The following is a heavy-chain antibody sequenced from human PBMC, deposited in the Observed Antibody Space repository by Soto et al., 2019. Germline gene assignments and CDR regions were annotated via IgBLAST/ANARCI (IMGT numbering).Heavy chain of an antibody. V-gene: IGHV4-59*08. CDR1: GASISSYD. Sequence: QVQLQESGPGLVKPSETLSLTCTVSGASISSYDWSWIRQPPGKGLEWIGYIYHSGTTNANPSLKSRVTIAGDTSKNQCSLKLSSVTAADTAVYYCARRNPGVPAGFFDWGQGTLVTVSS. D-gene: IGHD2-2*01. CDR2: IYHSGTT. J-gene: IGHJ4*02. CDR3: ARRNPGVPAGFFD.